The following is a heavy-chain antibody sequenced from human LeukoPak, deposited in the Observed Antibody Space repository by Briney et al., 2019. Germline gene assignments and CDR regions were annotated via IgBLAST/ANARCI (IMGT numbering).Heavy chain of an antibody. CDR1: GFTFSNAW. CDR3: TTNWWGVARVVITV. V-gene: IGHV3-15*01. CDR2: LNSKTEGGAT. Sequence: PGGSLRLSCAASGFTFSNAWMSWVRQAPGKGLEWVGRLNSKTEGGATDYPAPVNGSLTISIGASKNTLYLQRNSPKTEYTAVYYCTTNWWGVARVVITVWGQGTLVTVSS. D-gene: IGHD3-22*01. J-gene: IGHJ4*02.